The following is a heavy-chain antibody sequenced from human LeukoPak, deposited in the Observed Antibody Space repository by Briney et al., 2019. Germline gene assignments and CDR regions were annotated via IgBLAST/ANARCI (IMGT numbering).Heavy chain of an antibody. CDR2: ISGSGGST. CDR3: AKEVDTYYYDSSGYFGY. D-gene: IGHD3-22*01. CDR1: GFTFSSYA. V-gene: IGHV3-23*01. Sequence: PGGSLTLSCAVSGFTFSSYAMSWVRQAPGKGLEWVASISGSGGSTYYPASEKDRFTISRDNSKHTLYPQINSLIAEDTAVYYCAKEVDTYYYDSSGYFGYWGQGALVTVSS. J-gene: IGHJ4*02.